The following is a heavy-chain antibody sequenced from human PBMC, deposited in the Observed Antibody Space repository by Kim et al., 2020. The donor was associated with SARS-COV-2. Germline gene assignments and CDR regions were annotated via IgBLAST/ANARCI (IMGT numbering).Heavy chain of an antibody. Sequence: SETLSLTCAVYGGSFSGYYWSWIRQPPGKGLEWIGEINHSGSTNYNPSLKSRVTISVDTSKNQFSLKLSSVTAADTAVYYCARFYPTGTIAVADHRLDYWGQGTLVTVSS. V-gene: IGHV4-34*01. CDR1: GGSFSGYY. CDR2: INHSGST. J-gene: IGHJ4*02. CDR3: ARFYPTGTIAVADHRLDY. D-gene: IGHD6-19*01.